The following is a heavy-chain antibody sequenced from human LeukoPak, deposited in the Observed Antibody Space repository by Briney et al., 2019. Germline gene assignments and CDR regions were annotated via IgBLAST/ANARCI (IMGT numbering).Heavy chain of an antibody. CDR1: GFTFSRHW. Sequence: GGSLRLSCAASGFTFSRHWMIWVRQAPGKGLEWVAVISYDGSNKYYADSVKGRFTISRDNSKNTLSLQLNSLRAEDTAVYYCAKGTSSSCYSAPNYWGQGTLVTVSS. V-gene: IGHV3-30*18. CDR2: ISYDGSNK. CDR3: AKGTSSSCYSAPNY. D-gene: IGHD2-15*01. J-gene: IGHJ4*02.